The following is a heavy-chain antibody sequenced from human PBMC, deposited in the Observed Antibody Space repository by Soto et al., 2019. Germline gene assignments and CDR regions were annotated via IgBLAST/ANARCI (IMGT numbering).Heavy chain of an antibody. V-gene: IGHV3-23*01. Sequence: GGSLRLSCAASGFTCSSYAMSWVRQAPGKGLEWVSAISGSGGSTYYADSVKGRFTISRDNSKNTLYLQMNSLRAEDTAVYYCAKVGSDFWSGYHDFDYWGQGTLVTVSS. CDR1: GFTCSSYA. D-gene: IGHD3-3*01. J-gene: IGHJ4*02. CDR3: AKVGSDFWSGYHDFDY. CDR2: ISGSGGST.